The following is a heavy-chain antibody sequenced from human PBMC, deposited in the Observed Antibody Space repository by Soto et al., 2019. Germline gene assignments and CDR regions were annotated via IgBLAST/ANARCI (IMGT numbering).Heavy chain of an antibody. CDR1: GGSISSGGYY. CDR2: IYYSGST. J-gene: IGHJ4*02. D-gene: IGHD2-15*01. Sequence: PSETLSLTCTVSGGSISSGGYYWSWIRQHPGKGLEWIGYIYYSGSTYYNPSLKSRVTISVDTSKNQFSLKLSSVTAADTAVYYCARGSVVAVDPLDYWGQGTLVTVSS. V-gene: IGHV4-31*03. CDR3: ARGSVVAVDPLDY.